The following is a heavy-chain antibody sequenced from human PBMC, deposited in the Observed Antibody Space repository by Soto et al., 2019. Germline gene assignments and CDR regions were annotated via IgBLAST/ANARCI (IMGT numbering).Heavy chain of an antibody. J-gene: IGHJ6*02. CDR3: ARDGGFYYGMDV. CDR1: GGSISSYY. V-gene: IGHV4-59*01. CDR2: IYYSGST. Sequence: PSETLCLTCTVSGGSISSYYWNWIRQPPGKGLEWIGYIYYSGSTNYNPSLKSRVTISVDTSKNQFSLKLSSVTAADTAVYYCARDGGFYYGMDVWGQGTTVTVSS. D-gene: IGHD3-3*01.